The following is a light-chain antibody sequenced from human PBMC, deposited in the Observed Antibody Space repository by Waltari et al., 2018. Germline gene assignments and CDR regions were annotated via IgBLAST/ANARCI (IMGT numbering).Light chain of an antibody. CDR2: EAN. V-gene: IGLV2-14*01. Sequence: QSALTRPASVSGSPGQSITISCAGTSSDIGAYNYFSWFHQYPGKAPKLIIYEANNRPSGVSDRFSGSKSGNTASLTISGLQAEDEAAYYCSSYTTSSTGVFGGGTRLTVL. CDR3: SSYTTSSTGV. CDR1: SSDIGAYNY. J-gene: IGLJ3*02.